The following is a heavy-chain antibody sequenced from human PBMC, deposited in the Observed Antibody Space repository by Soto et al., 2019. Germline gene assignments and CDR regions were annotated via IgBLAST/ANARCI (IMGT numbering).Heavy chain of an antibody. V-gene: IGHV3-23*01. J-gene: IGHJ4*02. D-gene: IGHD1-20*01. Sequence: SLSLSCAASGFSVNTYAMSWVRQAPGKGLEWVSTTGISGRTTYYADSVKGRFTVSRDDSKNTLDLQMSSLRAEDTAVYYCATVHNTSRSFDYWGQGTLVTVSS. CDR1: GFSVNTYA. CDR2: TGISGRTT. CDR3: ATVHNTSRSFDY.